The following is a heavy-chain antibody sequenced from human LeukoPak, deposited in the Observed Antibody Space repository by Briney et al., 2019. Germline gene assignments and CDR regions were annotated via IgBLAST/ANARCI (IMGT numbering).Heavy chain of an antibody. Sequence: ASVKDSCKASGYTFTSYGISWVRQAPGQGLEWMGWISAYNGNTNYPQKLQGRVTMTTDESTSTAYMELSSLGSDDTAVYYCARAQAGNYDWPLDLWGQGTLVTVPS. D-gene: IGHD5-12*01. CDR3: ARAQAGNYDWPLDL. CDR2: ISAYNGNT. V-gene: IGHV1-18*01. CDR1: GYTFTSYG. J-gene: IGHJ5*02.